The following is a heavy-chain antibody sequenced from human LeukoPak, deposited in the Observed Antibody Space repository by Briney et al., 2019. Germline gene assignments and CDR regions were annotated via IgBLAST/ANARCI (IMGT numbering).Heavy chain of an antibody. CDR1: GYTFIDHC. CDR2: IDPDTGDT. Sequence: GASVKVSCKPSGYTFIDHCLHWVRQAPGQGLESLGWIDPDTGDTNYPQKFQGRVTMSRDTSSSTAYLELNRQRSDDTPVYYCARAGHNANSGGYDFWGLGTLVTVSS. V-gene: IGHV1-2*02. J-gene: IGHJ4*02. D-gene: IGHD3-22*01. CDR3: ARAGHNANSGGYDF.